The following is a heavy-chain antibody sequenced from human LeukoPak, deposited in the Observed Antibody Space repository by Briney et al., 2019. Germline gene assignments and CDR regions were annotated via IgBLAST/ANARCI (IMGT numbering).Heavy chain of an antibody. CDR2: IYYSGST. J-gene: IGHJ5*02. CDR1: GGSISSYY. V-gene: IGHV4-59*01. CDR3: ARGRYSSRFNWFDP. Sequence: SGTLSLTCTVSGGSISSYYWSWIRQPPGKGLEWIGYIYYSGSTNYNPSLKSRVTISVDTSKNQFSLKLSSVTAADTAVYYCARGRYSSRFNWFDPWGQGTLVTVSS. D-gene: IGHD6-13*01.